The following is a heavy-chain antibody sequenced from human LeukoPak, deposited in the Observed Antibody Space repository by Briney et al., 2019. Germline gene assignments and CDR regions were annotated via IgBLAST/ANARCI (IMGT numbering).Heavy chain of an antibody. CDR3: AREGYSYYFDY. J-gene: IGHJ4*02. CDR2: IKQDGSEK. V-gene: IGHV3-7*03. CDR1: GFTFSSYW. Sequence: GGSLRLSCAASGFTFSSYWMSWVRQAPGKGLERVANIKQDGSEKYYVDSVKGRFTISRDNAKNSLYLQMNSLRAEDTAVYYCAREGYSYYFDYWGQGTLVTASS. D-gene: IGHD1-1*01.